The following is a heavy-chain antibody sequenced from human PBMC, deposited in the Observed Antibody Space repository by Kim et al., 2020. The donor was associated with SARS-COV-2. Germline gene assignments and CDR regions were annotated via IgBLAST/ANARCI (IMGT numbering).Heavy chain of an antibody. D-gene: IGHD5-12*01. V-gene: IGHV4-61*05. CDR2: T. CDR3: ARKRATNFDY. J-gene: IGHJ4*02. Sequence: TTYNPSLKGRVTITVDKSKNQFSLKLSSVTAADTAVYYCARKRATNFDYWGQGTLVTVSS.